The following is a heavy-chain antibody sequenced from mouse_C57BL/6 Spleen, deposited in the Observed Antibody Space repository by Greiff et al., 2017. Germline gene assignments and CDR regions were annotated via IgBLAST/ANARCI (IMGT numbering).Heavy chain of an antibody. CDR3: TGGGYYDYDEGAWFAY. CDR2: IRLKSDNYAT. D-gene: IGHD2-4*01. V-gene: IGHV6-3*01. J-gene: IGHJ3*01. Sequence: EVKLQESGGGLVQPGGSMKLSCVASGFTFSNYWMNWVRQSPEKGLEWVAQIRLKSDNYATHYAESVKGRFTISRDDSKSSVYLQMNNLRAEDTGIYYCTGGGYYDYDEGAWFAYWGQGTLVTVSA. CDR1: GFTFSNYW.